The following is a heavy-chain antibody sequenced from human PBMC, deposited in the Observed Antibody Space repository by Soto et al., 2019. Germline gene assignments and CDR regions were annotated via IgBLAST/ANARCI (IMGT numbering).Heavy chain of an antibody. J-gene: IGHJ6*02. CDR3: AAAAAAPGWYYYGMDV. Sequence: PGGSLRLSCAASGFTFSSYWMHWVRQAPGKGLVWVSRINSDGSSTSYADSVKGRFTISRDNAMNTLYLQMNSLRAEDTAVYYCAAAAAAPGWYYYGMDVWGQGTTVTVSS. CDR2: INSDGSST. V-gene: IGHV3-74*01. D-gene: IGHD6-13*01. CDR1: GFTFSSYW.